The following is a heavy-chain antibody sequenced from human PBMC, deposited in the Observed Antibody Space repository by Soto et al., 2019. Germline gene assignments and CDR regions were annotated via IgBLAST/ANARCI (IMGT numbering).Heavy chain of an antibody. J-gene: IGHJ4*02. V-gene: IGHV3-23*01. Sequence: GGPLRLSCAASGFTFSNYAMTWVSQAPGKGLEWVSVITGSGGGTYFVDSVKGRFTISRDNSKNTVYLQMNSPRAEDTAVYYCAKRPLTAAGFDYWGQGTLVSVSS. CDR3: AKRPLTAAGFDY. CDR1: GFTFSNYA. CDR2: ITGSGGGT. D-gene: IGHD6-13*01.